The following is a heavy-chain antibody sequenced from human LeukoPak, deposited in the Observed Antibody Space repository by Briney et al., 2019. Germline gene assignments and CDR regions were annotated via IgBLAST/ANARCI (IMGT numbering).Heavy chain of an antibody. CDR1: GDSITGYY. CDR2: IYYSGST. D-gene: IGHD3-10*01. J-gene: IGHJ4*02. V-gene: IGHV4-39*07. Sequence: PSETLSLTCSVSGDSITGYYWGWIRQPPGKGLEWIGSIYYSGSTYYNPSLKSRVTISVDTSKNQFSLKLSSVTAADTAVYYCARVPGKYYYGSGFWGQGTLVTVSS. CDR3: ARVPGKYYYGSGF.